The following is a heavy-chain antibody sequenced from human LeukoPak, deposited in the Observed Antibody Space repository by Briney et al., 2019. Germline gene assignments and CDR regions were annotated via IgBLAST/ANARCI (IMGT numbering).Heavy chain of an antibody. V-gene: IGHV4-34*01. CDR3: ARAYSSSWANSYYFDY. CDR2: INHSGST. Sequence: PSETLSLTCAVYGGSFSGYYWSWIRQPPGKGLEWIGEINHSGSTNHNPSLKSRVTISVDTSKNQFSLKLSSVTAADTAVYYCARAYSSSWANSYYFDYWGQGTLVTVSS. D-gene: IGHD6-13*01. J-gene: IGHJ4*02. CDR1: GGSFSGYY.